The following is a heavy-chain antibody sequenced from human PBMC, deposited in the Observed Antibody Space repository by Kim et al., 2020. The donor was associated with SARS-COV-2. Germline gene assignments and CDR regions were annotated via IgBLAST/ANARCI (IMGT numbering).Heavy chain of an antibody. CDR1: GGSISSGGYS. J-gene: IGHJ4*02. CDR2: IYHSGST. Sequence: TLSLTCAVSGGSISSGGYSWSWIRQPPGKGLEWIGYIYHSGSTYYNPSLKSRVTISVDRSKNQFSLKLSSVTAADTAVYYCARGPYGIFGVVTTNFDYWGQGTLVNVSS. D-gene: IGHD3-3*01. V-gene: IGHV4-30-2*01. CDR3: ARGPYGIFGVVTTNFDY.